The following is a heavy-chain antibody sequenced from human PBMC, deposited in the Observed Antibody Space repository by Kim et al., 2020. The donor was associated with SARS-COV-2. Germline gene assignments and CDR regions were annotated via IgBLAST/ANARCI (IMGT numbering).Heavy chain of an antibody. D-gene: IGHD3-9*01. J-gene: IGHJ4*02. V-gene: IGHV1-2*02. Sequence: ASVKVSCKASGYTFTDYYVHWVRQAPGQRLEWMGWINPGTAGTNYAQKFQGRVTMTRDTSISTAYMELSSLRPDDTAVYYCARRYTRTSEGYWGQGTLVTVSS. CDR2: INPGTAGT. CDR1: GYTFTDYY. CDR3: ARRYTRTSEGY.